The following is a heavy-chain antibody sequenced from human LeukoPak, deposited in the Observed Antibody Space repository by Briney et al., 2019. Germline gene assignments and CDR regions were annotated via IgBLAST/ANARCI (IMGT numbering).Heavy chain of an antibody. D-gene: IGHD4-17*01. CDR1: GFTFSSYG. J-gene: IGHJ4*02. V-gene: IGHV3-30*02. Sequence: GGSLRLSCAASGFTFSSYGMHWVRQAPGKGLEWVAFIRYDGSNKYYADSVKGRFTISRDNAKNSLYLQMNSLRAEDTAVYYCARAGYITDYGDYDYWGQGTLVTVSS. CDR3: ARAGYITDYGDYDY. CDR2: IRYDGSNK.